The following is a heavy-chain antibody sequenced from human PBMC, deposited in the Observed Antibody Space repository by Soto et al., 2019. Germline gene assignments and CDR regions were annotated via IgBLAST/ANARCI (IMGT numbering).Heavy chain of an antibody. CDR3: ARGSWGLWFGESYYYGMDV. Sequence: PSETLSLTCAVSGGSISSGGYSWSWIRQPPGKGLEWIGYIYHSGSTYYNPSLKSRVTISVDTSKNQFSLKLSSVTAADTAVYYCARGSWGLWFGESYYYGMDVWGQGTTVTVSS. CDR1: GGSISSGGYS. V-gene: IGHV4-30-2*02. CDR2: IYHSGST. J-gene: IGHJ6*02. D-gene: IGHD3-10*01.